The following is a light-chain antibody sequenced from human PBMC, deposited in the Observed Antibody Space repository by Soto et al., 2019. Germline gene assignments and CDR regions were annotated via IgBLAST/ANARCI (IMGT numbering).Light chain of an antibody. CDR3: QLFDDSVT. J-gene: IGKJ4*01. V-gene: IGKV3-20*01. CDR1: ETIDSAY. Sequence: EVVLTQSPGTLSLSPGDRATLSCRASETIDSAYFAWYQQKPGLAPRVLIYDASNGATGVPDRFSGSGSDTDFTLTITRLEPEDFAVYYCQLFDDSVTFGGSTKVEIE. CDR2: DAS.